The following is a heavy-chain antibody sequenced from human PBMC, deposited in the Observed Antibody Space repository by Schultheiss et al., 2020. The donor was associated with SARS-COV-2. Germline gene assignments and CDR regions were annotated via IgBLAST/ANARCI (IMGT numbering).Heavy chain of an antibody. CDR1: GFTFSSYW. J-gene: IGHJ6*02. D-gene: IGHD2-2*01. V-gene: IGHV3-7*03. Sequence: GGSLRLSCAASGFTFSSYWMSWVRQAPGKGLEWVANIKQDGSEKYYVDSVKGRFTISRDNAKNSLYLQMNSLRAEDTAVYYCARGRESQWYQLLWGYYYGMDVWGQGTTVTVSS. CDR3: ARGRESQWYQLLWGYYYGMDV. CDR2: IKQDGSEK.